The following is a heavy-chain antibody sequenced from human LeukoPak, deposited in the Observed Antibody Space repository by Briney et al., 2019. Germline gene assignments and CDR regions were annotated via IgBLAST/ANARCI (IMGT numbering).Heavy chain of an antibody. CDR2: IHYSGST. Sequence: SETLSLTCTVAGGSISSYYWSWIRQPPGKGLEWIAYIHYSGSTNYNPSLKSRVTTSVDTSKHQFSLNLSSVTAADTAVYYCARDPGYDFWSGQKGWFDPWGQGTLVTVSS. CDR3: ARDPGYDFWSGQKGWFDP. V-gene: IGHV4-59*01. D-gene: IGHD3-3*01. J-gene: IGHJ5*02. CDR1: GGSISSYY.